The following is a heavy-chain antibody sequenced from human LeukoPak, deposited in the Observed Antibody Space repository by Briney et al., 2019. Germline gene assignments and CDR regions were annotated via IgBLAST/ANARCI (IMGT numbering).Heavy chain of an antibody. D-gene: IGHD6-6*01. CDR2: ITSSGSTI. V-gene: IGHV3-48*03. Sequence: PGGSLRLSCAASGFTFSSYEMNWVRQAPGKGLEWVSYITSSGSTIYYADSVKGRFTISRDNAKNSLYLQMNSLRAEDTAVYYCAVDSGSSMGGFILPNDHWGKGTLVTVSS. J-gene: IGHJ4*02. CDR3: AVDSGSSMGGFILPNDH. CDR1: GFTFSSYE.